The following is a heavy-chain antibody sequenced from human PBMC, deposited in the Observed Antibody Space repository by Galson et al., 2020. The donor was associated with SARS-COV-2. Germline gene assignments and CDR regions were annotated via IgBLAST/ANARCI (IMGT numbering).Heavy chain of an antibody. Sequence: SETLSLTCTVFGGSISSSSYYWAWIRQPPGKGLEWIGSIYYSGSTYYNPSLKSRVAMSVDTSKNQFSLKLRSVTAADTAVYYCALNKYYYDGSGYFFDYWGQGTLVTISS. CDR2: IYYSGST. CDR1: GGSISSSSYY. CDR3: ALNKYYYDGSGYFFDY. J-gene: IGHJ4*02. V-gene: IGHV4-39*07. D-gene: IGHD3-22*01.